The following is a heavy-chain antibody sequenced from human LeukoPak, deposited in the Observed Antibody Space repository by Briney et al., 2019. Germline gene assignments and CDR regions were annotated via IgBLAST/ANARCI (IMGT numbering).Heavy chain of an antibody. Sequence: PGGSLRLSCAASGFTFSSYWMHWVRQSPGKGLVWVSGINSDGSSTSYADSVKGRFTIPRDNAKNTVYLQMNSLGAEDTAVYHCATSRTFDYWGQGTLVTVSS. CDR1: GFTFSSYW. V-gene: IGHV3-74*01. CDR2: INSDGSST. J-gene: IGHJ4*02. CDR3: ATSRTFDY.